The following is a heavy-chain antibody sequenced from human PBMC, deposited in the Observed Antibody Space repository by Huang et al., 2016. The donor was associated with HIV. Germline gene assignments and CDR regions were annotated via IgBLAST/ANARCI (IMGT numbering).Heavy chain of an antibody. CDR2: IGGSGVST. V-gene: IGHV3-23*01. Sequence: EVHLLVLGGGSVQPGGSLRLSCAASGLTFDNFSMNWVSQAPGNGPEWVSGIGGSGVSTHYADSVKGRFTISRDTSKNTVFLQMNSLRAEDTAVYYCAKEARAITSALNWFDSWGPGILVTVSS. CDR3: AKEARAITSALNWFDS. D-gene: IGHD6-6*01. J-gene: IGHJ5*01. CDR1: GLTFDNFS.